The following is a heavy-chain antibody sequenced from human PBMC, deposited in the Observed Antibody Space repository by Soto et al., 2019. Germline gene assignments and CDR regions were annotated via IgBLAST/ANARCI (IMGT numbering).Heavy chain of an antibody. CDR2: IHHSGTT. D-gene: IGHD6-25*01. J-gene: IGHJ4*02. CDR3: ARTTAVFAY. Sequence: SLTCDVSDYSINSNYYWLWIRQPPGKGLEWIGAIHHSGTTYYTPSLRSRVAISMDTSTNQFSLHLNSVTPEDTAGYYCARTTAVFAYWGQGTQGTVSS. CDR1: DYSINSNYY. V-gene: IGHV4-38-2*01.